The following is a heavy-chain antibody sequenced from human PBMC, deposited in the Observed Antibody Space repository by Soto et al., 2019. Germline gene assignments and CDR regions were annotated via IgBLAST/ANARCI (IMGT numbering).Heavy chain of an antibody. CDR3: AKATGYSHGFLPNALDG. Sequence: PGGSLRLSCAGSGFMFNKYAMNWVRQAPGKGLEWVSIISDSGEITYYADSVKGRFAISRDNSKNTLFLEMNSLRAEDTAVYFCAKATGYSHGFLPNALDGWGQGTTVTVSS. J-gene: IGHJ6*02. CDR2: ISDSGEIT. D-gene: IGHD5-18*01. V-gene: IGHV3-23*01. CDR1: GFMFNKYA.